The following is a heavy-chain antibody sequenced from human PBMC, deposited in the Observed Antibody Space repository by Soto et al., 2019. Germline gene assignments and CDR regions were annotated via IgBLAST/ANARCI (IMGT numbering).Heavy chain of an antibody. CDR1: SYTFTSYG. D-gene: IGHD3-3*01. Sequence: QVQRVQSGGEVKKPGASVKVSCKASSYTFTSYGISWVRQAPGQGLEWMGWISAYNGNTNYAQRLQGRVTMTTDTSTSTAYMELRSLRSDDTAVYYCARPVTIFGVVAGRYFDLWGRGTLVTVSS. J-gene: IGHJ2*01. CDR3: ARPVTIFGVVAGRYFDL. V-gene: IGHV1-18*01. CDR2: ISAYNGNT.